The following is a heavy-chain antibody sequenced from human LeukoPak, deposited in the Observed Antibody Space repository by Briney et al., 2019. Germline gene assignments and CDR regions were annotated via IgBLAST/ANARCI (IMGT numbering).Heavy chain of an antibody. V-gene: IGHV3-74*01. CDR1: GFTFSSYW. Sequence: GGSLRLSCAASGFTFSSYWMHWVRQAPGKGLVWVSRINSDGSSTTYADSVKGRFTISRDNAKNTLYLQMNSLRAEDTAVYYCARARRDIVVVVAATPEGAFDIWGQGTMVTVSS. D-gene: IGHD2-15*01. CDR2: INSDGSST. CDR3: ARARRDIVVVVAATPEGAFDI. J-gene: IGHJ3*02.